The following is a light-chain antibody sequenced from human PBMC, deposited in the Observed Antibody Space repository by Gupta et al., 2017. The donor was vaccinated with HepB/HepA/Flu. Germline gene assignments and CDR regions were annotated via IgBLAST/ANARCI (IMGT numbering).Light chain of an antibody. CDR3: QHANTFPHT. CDR1: QDISSW. J-gene: IGKJ4*01. Sequence: DIQMTQSPSSVSASVGDRATITCRASQDISSWVVWYQQKPGKAPELLIYVASTLQSGVPSRFSGSGSGTDFTLTISSLQPEDFATYHCQHANTFPHTFGGGTTVEI. CDR2: VAS. V-gene: IGKV1D-12*01.